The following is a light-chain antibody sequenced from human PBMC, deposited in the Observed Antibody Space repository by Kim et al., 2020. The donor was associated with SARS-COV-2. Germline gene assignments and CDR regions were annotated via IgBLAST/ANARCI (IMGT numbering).Light chain of an antibody. Sequence: SITISCTGTSSDVGGYNYVSWYQQHPGKAPKLMIYDVSNRPSGGSNRFSGSKSGNTASLTISGLQAEDEADYYCSSYISSSTLAYVFGTGTKVTVL. J-gene: IGLJ1*01. CDR1: SSDVGGYNY. V-gene: IGLV2-14*03. CDR3: SSYISSSTLAYV. CDR2: DVS.